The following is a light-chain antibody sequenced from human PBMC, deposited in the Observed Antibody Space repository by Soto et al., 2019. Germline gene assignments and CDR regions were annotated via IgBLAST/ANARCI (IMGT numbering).Light chain of an antibody. V-gene: IGLV2-23*02. CDR3: CSYAGSRIFV. CDR1: SSDVGSYKF. J-gene: IGLJ1*01. Sequence: QSVLTQPASVSGSPGQSITISCTGTSSDVGSYKFVSWYQQHPGKAPKVLIYEVSKRPSGVFNRFSGSKSGKAASLTISGLQAEDEADYYCCSYAGSRIFVFGTGTKVTVL. CDR2: EVS.